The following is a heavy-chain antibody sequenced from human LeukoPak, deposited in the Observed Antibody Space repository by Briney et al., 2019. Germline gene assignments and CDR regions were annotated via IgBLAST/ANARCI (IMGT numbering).Heavy chain of an antibody. J-gene: IGHJ5*02. D-gene: IGHD3-16*01. Sequence: APVKVSCKASGYTFTGYYMHWVRQAPGQGLEWMGWINPNSGGTNYAQKFQGRVTMTRDTSISTAYMELSRLRSDDTAVYYCARVLRRENWFDPWGQGTLVTVSS. CDR2: INPNSGGT. V-gene: IGHV1-2*02. CDR1: GYTFTGYY. CDR3: ARVLRRENWFDP.